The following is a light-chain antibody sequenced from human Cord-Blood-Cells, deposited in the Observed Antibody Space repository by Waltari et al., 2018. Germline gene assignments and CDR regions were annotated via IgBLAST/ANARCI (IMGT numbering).Light chain of an antibody. J-gene: IGLJ3*02. CDR3: QSYDSSLSGWV. CDR2: GNS. CDR1: SPNIGAGYD. V-gene: IGLV1-40*01. Sequence: QSVLTQPPSVSGAPGQRVTISCTGSSPNIGAGYDVHWYQQLPGTAPKLLIYGNSNRHSGVPDRFSGSKSGTSASLAITGLQAEDEADYYCQSYDSSLSGWVFGGGTKLTVL.